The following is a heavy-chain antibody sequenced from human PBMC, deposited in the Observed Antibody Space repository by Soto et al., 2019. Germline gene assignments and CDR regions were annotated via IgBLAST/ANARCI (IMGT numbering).Heavy chain of an antibody. J-gene: IGHJ2*01. Sequence: QLQLQESGPGLVKPSETLSLTCTVSGGSISSSSYYWGWIRQPPGKGMEWIGSIYYSGSTSYNPSLTGRVTISVDTSKNQFSLKLSSVTAADTAVYYCARRGGRYFDLWGRGTLVTVSS. CDR3: ARRGGRYFDL. CDR2: IYYSGST. V-gene: IGHV4-39*01. CDR1: GGSISSSSYY.